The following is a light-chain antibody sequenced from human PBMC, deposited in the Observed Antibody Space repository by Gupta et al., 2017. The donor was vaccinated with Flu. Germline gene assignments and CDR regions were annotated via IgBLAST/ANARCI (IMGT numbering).Light chain of an antibody. Sequence: EVVMTQSPATLSVSPGERATLSCRAGQSISSNLAWYQQKPGQAPRLLSYDASTRATGIPARFSGSGSGTEFTLTINSLQSEDFAVYYCYQYNGRPPLTFGGGTRVEIK. J-gene: IGKJ4*01. CDR2: DAS. V-gene: IGKV3-15*01. CDR1: QSISSN. CDR3: YQYNGRPPLT.